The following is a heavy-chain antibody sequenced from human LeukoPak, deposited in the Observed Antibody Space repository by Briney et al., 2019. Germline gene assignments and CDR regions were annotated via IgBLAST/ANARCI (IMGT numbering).Heavy chain of an antibody. CDR2: IYYSGST. D-gene: IGHD2/OR15-2a*01. V-gene: IGHV4-59*01. Sequence: MPSETLSLTCTVSGGSISSYYWSWIRQPPGKGLEWIGYIYYSGSTNYNPSLKSRVTISVDTSKNQFSLKLSSVTAADTAVYYCARAEYGQPFDPWGQGTLVTVSS. CDR1: GGSISSYY. J-gene: IGHJ5*02. CDR3: ARAEYGQPFDP.